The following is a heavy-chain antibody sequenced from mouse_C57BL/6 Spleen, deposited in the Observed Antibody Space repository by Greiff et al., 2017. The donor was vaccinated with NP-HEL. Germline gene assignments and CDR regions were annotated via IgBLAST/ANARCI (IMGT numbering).Heavy chain of an antibody. CDR1: GYTFTSYW. Sequence: VQLQQSGAELVMPGASVKLSCKASGYTFTSYWMHWVKQRPGQGLEWIGEIDPSDSYTNYNQKFKGKSTLTVDKSSSTAYMQLSSLTSEDSAVYYCALYCSSPLWYFDVWGTGTTVTVSS. CDR2: IDPSDSYT. V-gene: IGHV1-69*01. J-gene: IGHJ1*03. D-gene: IGHD1-1*01. CDR3: ALYCSSPLWYFDV.